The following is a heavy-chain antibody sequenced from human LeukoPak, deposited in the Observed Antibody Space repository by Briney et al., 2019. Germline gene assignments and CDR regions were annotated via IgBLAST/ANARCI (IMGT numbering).Heavy chain of an antibody. V-gene: IGHV1-2*06. CDR1: GYTFTGYY. J-gene: IGHJ4*02. D-gene: IGHD3-22*01. CDR3: ARDDGLIGFGY. CDR2: INPNSGGT. Sequence: ASVKVSCKASGYTFTGYYMHWVRQAPGQGLEWVGRINPNSGGTNYAQKFQGRVTMTRDTSISTAYMELSRLRSDDTAVYYCARDDGLIGFGYWGQGTLVTVSS.